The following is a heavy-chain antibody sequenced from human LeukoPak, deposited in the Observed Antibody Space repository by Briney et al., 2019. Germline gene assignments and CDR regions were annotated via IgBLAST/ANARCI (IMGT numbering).Heavy chain of an antibody. Sequence: ASVKVSCKASGYTFTSYAMHWVRQATGQRLEGMGWINAGNGNTKYSQKFQGRVTITRDTSASTAYMELSSLRSEDTAVYYCARAAAGTVWYFDLWGRGTLVTVSS. J-gene: IGHJ2*01. D-gene: IGHD6-13*01. CDR2: INAGNGNT. CDR1: GYTFTSYA. V-gene: IGHV1-3*01. CDR3: ARAAAGTVWYFDL.